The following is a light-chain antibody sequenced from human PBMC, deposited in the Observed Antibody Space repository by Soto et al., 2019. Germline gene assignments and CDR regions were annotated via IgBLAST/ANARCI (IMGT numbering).Light chain of an antibody. J-gene: IGKJ3*01. Sequence: VLTQSPATLSLSPGERATLSCRASERISSNFLAGYQQRPGQAPRLLIYGASTRASGIPDRFSGSGSGTDFALTISRLEPEDFAVFYCQQYGTSPFTFGPGTTVEIK. CDR2: GAS. V-gene: IGKV3-20*01. CDR1: ERISSNF. CDR3: QQYGTSPFT.